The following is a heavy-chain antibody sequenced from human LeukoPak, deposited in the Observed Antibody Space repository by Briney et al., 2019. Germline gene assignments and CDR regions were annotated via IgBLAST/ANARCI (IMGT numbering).Heavy chain of an antibody. CDR2: IRSKAYGGTT. CDR3: TREGWLQPRDY. D-gene: IGHD5-24*01. Sequence: GGSLRLSCTASGFTFGDYAMSWFRQAPGKGLELVGFIRSKAYGGTTEYAASVKGRFTISRDDSKSIAYLQMNSLKTEDTAVYYCTREGWLQPRDYWGQGTLVTVSS. J-gene: IGHJ4*02. V-gene: IGHV3-49*03. CDR1: GFTFGDYA.